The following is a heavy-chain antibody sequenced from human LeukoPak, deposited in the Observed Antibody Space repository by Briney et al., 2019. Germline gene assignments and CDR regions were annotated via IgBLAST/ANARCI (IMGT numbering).Heavy chain of an antibody. CDR2: IKSKTDGGTT. Sequence: GGSLRLSCAASGFTFSNAWMSWVRQAPGKGLEWVGRIKSKTDGGTTDYAAPVKGRFTISRDDSKNTLYLQMNSLKTEDTAVYYCTTFPTVTTSYYYYMDVWGKGATVTVSS. CDR1: GFTFSNAW. D-gene: IGHD4-11*01. CDR3: TTFPTVTTSYYYYMDV. V-gene: IGHV3-15*01. J-gene: IGHJ6*03.